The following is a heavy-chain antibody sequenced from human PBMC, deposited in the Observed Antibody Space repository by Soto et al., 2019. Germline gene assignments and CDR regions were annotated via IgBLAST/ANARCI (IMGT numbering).Heavy chain of an antibody. J-gene: IGHJ4*02. CDR2: ISTSGSTV. Sequence: GFLRLSCAASRFTFSTYEMNWVRQAPGKGLEWVSYISTSGSTVYYADSVKGRFTISRDNTRNSLYLQMNSLRDEDTALYYCVRYCSTTLCNGVATRTFDYWGQGTLVTVSS. V-gene: IGHV3-48*03. CDR1: RFTFSTYE. CDR3: VRYCSTTLCNGVATRTFDY. D-gene: IGHD2-2*01.